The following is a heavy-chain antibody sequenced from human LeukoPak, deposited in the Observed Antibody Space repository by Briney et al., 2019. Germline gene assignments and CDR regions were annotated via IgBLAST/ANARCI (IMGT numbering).Heavy chain of an antibody. D-gene: IGHD5/OR15-5a*01. J-gene: IGHJ4*02. V-gene: IGHV3-7*05. CDR3: ASSSTGFSDY. CDR1: GFTFSNFW. Sequence: GGSLRLSCAASGFTFSNFWMCWVRQAPGKGLEWVASINQDGSEKYYVDSVKGRFTISRDNAKNSQYLQMNSLRAEDTAVYHRASSSTGFSDYWGQGALVTVSS. CDR2: INQDGSEK.